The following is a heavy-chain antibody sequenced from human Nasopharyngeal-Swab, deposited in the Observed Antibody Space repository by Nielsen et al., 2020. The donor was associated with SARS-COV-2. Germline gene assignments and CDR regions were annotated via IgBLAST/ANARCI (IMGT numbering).Heavy chain of an antibody. J-gene: IGHJ2*01. CDR1: GFTFSDRY. D-gene: IGHD3-10*01. V-gene: IGHV3-72*01. CDR3: ARVFHGSVNSRWHFDL. Sequence: GESLKISCAASGFTFSDRYMDWVRQAPGKGLEWVGRIRNKANTYTTEYAASVEGRFTVSRDDSKNSLYLQMNSLKTEDTAVYYCARVFHGSVNSRWHFDLWGRGTLVTVSS. CDR2: IRNKANTYTT.